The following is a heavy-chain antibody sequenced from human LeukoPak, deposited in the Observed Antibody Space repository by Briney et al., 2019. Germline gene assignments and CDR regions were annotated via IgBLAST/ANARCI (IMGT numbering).Heavy chain of an antibody. D-gene: IGHD3-22*01. CDR1: GGSISSCY. CDR3: ARVGADSSGYYYDY. J-gene: IGHJ4*02. CDR2: IYTSGST. Sequence: SETLSLTCTVSGGSISSCYWSWIRQPAGKGLEWIGRIYTSGSTNYNPSLKSRVTMSVDTSKNQFSLKLSSVTAADTAVYYCARVGADSSGYYYDYWGQGTLVTVSS. V-gene: IGHV4-4*07.